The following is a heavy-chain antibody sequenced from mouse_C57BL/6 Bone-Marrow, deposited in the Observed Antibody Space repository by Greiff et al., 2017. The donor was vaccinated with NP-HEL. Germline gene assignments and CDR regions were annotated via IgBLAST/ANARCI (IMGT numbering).Heavy chain of an antibody. V-gene: IGHV1-18*01. CDR2: INPNNGGT. D-gene: IGHD2-3*01. J-gene: IGHJ4*01. CDR1: GYTFTDYN. CDR3: AFYEGRRLYY. Sequence: VQLQQSGPELVKPGASVKIPCKASGYTFTDYNMDWVKQSHGKSLEWIGDINPNNGGTIYNQKFKGKATLTVDKSSSTAYMELRSLTSEDAAVYYCAFYEGRRLYYWGRGTAVTVSS.